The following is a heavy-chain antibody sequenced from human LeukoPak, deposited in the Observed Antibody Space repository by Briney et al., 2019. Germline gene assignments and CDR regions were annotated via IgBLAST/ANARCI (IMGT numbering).Heavy chain of an antibody. D-gene: IGHD3-22*01. CDR3: ASSNYDRLYYYYGMDV. Sequence: ASVKVSCKVSGYTFTTYYMHWVRQAPGQGLEWMGWISAYNGNTNYAQKLQGRVTMTTDTSTSTAYMELRSLRSDDTAVYYCASSNYDRLYYYYGMDVWGQGTTVTVSS. CDR1: GYTFTTYY. V-gene: IGHV1-18*04. J-gene: IGHJ6*02. CDR2: ISAYNGNT.